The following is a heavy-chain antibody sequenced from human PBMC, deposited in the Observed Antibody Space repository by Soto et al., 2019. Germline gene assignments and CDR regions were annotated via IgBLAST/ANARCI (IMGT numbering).Heavy chain of an antibody. CDR1: GGTFSSYT. V-gene: IGHV1-69*02. CDR2: IIPILGIA. J-gene: IGHJ4*02. Sequence: QVQLVQSGAEVKKPGSSVKVSCKASGGTFSSYTISWVRQAPGQGLEWMGRIIPILGIANYAQKFQGRVTITADKSTSTAYMELTSLRYEDTAVYYCAISSTRASHDYWGQGTLVTVSS. D-gene: IGHD1-1*01. CDR3: AISSTRASHDY.